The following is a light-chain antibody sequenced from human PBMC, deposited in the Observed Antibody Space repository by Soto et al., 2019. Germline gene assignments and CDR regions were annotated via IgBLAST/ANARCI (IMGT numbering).Light chain of an antibody. CDR2: LNSDGSH. CDR1: SVHSSYA. Sequence: QLVLTQSPSASASLGASVKLTCTLSSVHSSYAIAWHQQQPEKGPRYLMKLNSDGSHSKGDGIPDRFSGSSSGAERYVTISGLQSEDEADYYCQTWGTGPAVFGGGTQLTVL. J-gene: IGLJ7*01. CDR3: QTWGTGPAV. V-gene: IGLV4-69*01.